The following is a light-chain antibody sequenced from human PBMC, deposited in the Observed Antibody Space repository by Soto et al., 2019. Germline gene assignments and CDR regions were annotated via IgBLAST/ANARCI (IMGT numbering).Light chain of an antibody. V-gene: IGKV3D-7*01. CDR2: GAS. CDR1: QSVSSSY. Sequence: IVMTQSPASLSLSPGERATLSCRASQSVSSSYLSWYQHKPGQAPRLLSYGASIRATGIPSRFRGSGSGTEFTLTISSLKPEDFETYYCQQSYSSPPTFGQGTKVDIK. J-gene: IGKJ1*01. CDR3: QQSYSSPPT.